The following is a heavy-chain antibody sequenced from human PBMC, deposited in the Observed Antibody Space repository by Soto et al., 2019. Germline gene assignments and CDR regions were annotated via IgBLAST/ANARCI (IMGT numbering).Heavy chain of an antibody. D-gene: IGHD1-20*01. J-gene: IGHJ4*02. V-gene: IGHV3-23*01. CDR2: ISVSDAFI. Sequence: GGSLRLSCAASGFNVGAFAVNWVRQAPGKGLEWVSGISVSDAFIYYADSVRGRFSISRDASENILYLQMNSLRVDDTALYYCTRETVAGITGLDYWGPGTLVP. CDR1: GFNVGAFA. CDR3: TRETVAGITGLDY.